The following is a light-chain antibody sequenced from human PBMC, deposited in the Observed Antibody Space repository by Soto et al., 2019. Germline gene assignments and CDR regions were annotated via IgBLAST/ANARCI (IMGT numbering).Light chain of an antibody. CDR1: QSVSTK. V-gene: IGKV3D-15*01. CDR3: QQYDDWPPIT. J-gene: IGKJ5*01. Sequence: ETVMTQSPATLSVSPGERATLSCRASQSVSTKLAWYQQKPGQAPRLLIYGASTRATGIPARFSGSGSGTEFTLTVSSLQSEDFAVYYCQQYDDWPPITFGQGKRLELK. CDR2: GAS.